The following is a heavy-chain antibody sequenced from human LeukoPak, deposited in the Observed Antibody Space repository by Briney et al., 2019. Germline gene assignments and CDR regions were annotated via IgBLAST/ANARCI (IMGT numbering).Heavy chain of an antibody. J-gene: IGHJ4*02. V-gene: IGHV3-20*04. CDR1: GFTFDDYA. CDR3: ARDSGLFSGGYYVY. Sequence: PGGSLRLSCAASGFTFDDYAMHWVRQAPGKGLEWVSVIDWNGGSTGYADSVKGRFTISRDNAKNSLYLQMNSLRAEDTALYYCARDSGLFSGGYYVYWGQGTLVTVSS. CDR2: IDWNGGST. D-gene: IGHD1-26*01.